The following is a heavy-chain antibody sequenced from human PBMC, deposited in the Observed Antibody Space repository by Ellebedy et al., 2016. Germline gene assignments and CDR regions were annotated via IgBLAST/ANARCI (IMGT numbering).Heavy chain of an antibody. CDR3: AKDRNWNLDY. D-gene: IGHD1-1*01. Sequence: GGSLRLSXAASGFTFSSYGMHWVRQAPGKGLEWVAVISYDGSNKYYADSVKGRFTISRDNSKNTLYLQMNSLRAEDTAVYYCAKDRNWNLDYWGQGTLVTVSS. CDR2: ISYDGSNK. CDR1: GFTFSSYG. J-gene: IGHJ4*02. V-gene: IGHV3-30*18.